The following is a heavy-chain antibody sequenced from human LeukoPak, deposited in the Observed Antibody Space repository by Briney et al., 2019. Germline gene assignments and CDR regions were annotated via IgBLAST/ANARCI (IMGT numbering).Heavy chain of an antibody. CDR3: ARGQPDFWRVYYCYYMDV. CDR2: IYYSGST. CDR1: GGSISSSSYY. Sequence: SETLSLTCTVSGGSISSSSYYWGWIRQPPGKGLEWIGSIYYSGSTYYNPSLKSRVTISVDTSKNQFSLKLSSVTAADTAVYYCARGQPDFWRVYYCYYMDVWGKGTTVTVSS. J-gene: IGHJ6*03. D-gene: IGHD3-3*01. V-gene: IGHV4-39*07.